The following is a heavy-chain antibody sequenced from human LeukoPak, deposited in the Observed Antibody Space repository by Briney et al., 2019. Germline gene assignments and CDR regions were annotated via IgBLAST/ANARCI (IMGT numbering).Heavy chain of an antibody. J-gene: IGHJ4*02. D-gene: IGHD3-22*01. CDR2: LYYRGNT. CDR3: ASASSGYYWDFDY. V-gene: IGHV4-39*01. Sequence: SETLSLICTVSGDSISSYNYFWGWNRQRPGKGLEWVGSLYYRGNTYYNPSLKSRGTLSADTAKNQFSLKVTSVTAADTAVYYCASASSGYYWDFDYWGQGALVTVSS. CDR1: GDSISSYNYF.